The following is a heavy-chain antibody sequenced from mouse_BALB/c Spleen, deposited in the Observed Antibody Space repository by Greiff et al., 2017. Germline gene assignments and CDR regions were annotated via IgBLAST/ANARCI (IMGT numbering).Heavy chain of an antibody. V-gene: IGHV3-2*02. CDR2: ISYSGST. CDR3: AREGYESFDY. Sequence: EVKLQESGPGLVKPSQSLSLTCTVTGYSITSDYAWNWIRQFPGNKLEWMGYISYSGSTSYNPSLKSRISITRDTSKNQFFLQLNSVTTEDTATYYCAREGYESFDYWGQGTTLTVSS. D-gene: IGHD2-14*01. J-gene: IGHJ2*01. CDR1: GYSITSDYA.